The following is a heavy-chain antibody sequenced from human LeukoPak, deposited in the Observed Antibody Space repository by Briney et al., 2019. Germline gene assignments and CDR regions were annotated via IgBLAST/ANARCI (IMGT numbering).Heavy chain of an antibody. J-gene: IGHJ4*02. D-gene: IGHD6-19*01. V-gene: IGHV1-18*01. CDR2: ISAYNGNT. Sequence: VASVTVSFKASGYTFTSYGISWVRQAPGQGLEWMGWISAYNGNTNYAQKLQGRVTMTTDTSTSTAYMELRSLRSDDTAVYYCARMAGNLNVFDYWGQGTLVTVSS. CDR1: GYTFTSYG. CDR3: ARMAGNLNVFDY.